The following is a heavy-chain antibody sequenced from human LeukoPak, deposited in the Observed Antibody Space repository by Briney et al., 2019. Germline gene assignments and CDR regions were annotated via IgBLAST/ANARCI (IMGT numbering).Heavy chain of an antibody. CDR3: AKGSSGSYYGWLDY. CDR1: GFTFSSYA. V-gene: IGHV3-30-3*01. J-gene: IGHJ4*02. CDR2: ISYDGSNK. D-gene: IGHD1-26*01. Sequence: GGSLRLSCAASGFTFSSYAMHWVRQAPGKGLEWVAVISYDGSNKYYADSVKGRFTISRDNSKNTLYLQMNSLRAEDTAVYYCAKGSSGSYYGWLDYWGQGTLVTVSS.